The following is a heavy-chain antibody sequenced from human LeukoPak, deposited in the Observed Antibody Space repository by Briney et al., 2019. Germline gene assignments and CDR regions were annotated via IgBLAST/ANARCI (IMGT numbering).Heavy chain of an antibody. J-gene: IGHJ4*02. CDR3: ARHGSGWYSDY. CDR1: GGSISSSSYY. CDR2: INHSGST. D-gene: IGHD6-19*01. Sequence: SEILSLTCTVSGGSISSSSYYWSWIRQPPGKGLEWIGEINHSGSTNYNPSLKSRVTISADTSKNQFSLKLSSVTAADTAVYYCARHGSGWYSDYWGQGTLVTVSS. V-gene: IGHV4-39*01.